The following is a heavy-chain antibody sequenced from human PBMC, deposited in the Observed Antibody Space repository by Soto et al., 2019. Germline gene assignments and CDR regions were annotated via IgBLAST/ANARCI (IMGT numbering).Heavy chain of an antibody. Sequence: GGSLRLSCAASGFTFSSYAMHWVRQAPGKGLEWVAVISYDGSNKYYADSVKGRFTISRDNSKNTLYLQMNSLRAEDTAVYYCARDLGGYSGYDLGSFDYWGQGTLVTVSS. V-gene: IGHV3-30-3*01. CDR2: ISYDGSNK. CDR3: ARDLGGYSGYDLGSFDY. CDR1: GFTFSSYA. D-gene: IGHD5-12*01. J-gene: IGHJ4*02.